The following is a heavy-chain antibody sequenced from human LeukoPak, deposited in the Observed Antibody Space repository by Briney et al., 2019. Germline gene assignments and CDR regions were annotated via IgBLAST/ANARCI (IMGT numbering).Heavy chain of an antibody. D-gene: IGHD3-9*01. CDR2: ISGSGGST. J-gene: IGHJ3*02. Sequence: PGGSLRLSCAASGFTFSSYAMSWVRQAPGKGLEWVSAISGSGGSTYYADSAKGRFTISRDNSKNTLYLQMNSLRAEDTAVYYCARGKVLRYFDWLLWQDAFDIWGQGTMVTVSS. CDR1: GFTFSSYA. V-gene: IGHV3-23*01. CDR3: ARGKVLRYFDWLLWQDAFDI.